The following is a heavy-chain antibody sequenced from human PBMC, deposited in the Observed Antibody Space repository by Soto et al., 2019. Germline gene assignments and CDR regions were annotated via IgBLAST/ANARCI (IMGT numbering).Heavy chain of an antibody. J-gene: IGHJ4*02. V-gene: IGHV3-72*01. D-gene: IGHD3-9*01. CDR1: GFTFRDHD. Sequence: ESGGGLVQPGGSLRLSCAASGFTFRDHDMDWVRQAPGKGLEWVGLTKKKANSYATEYAASVKGRFTISRDDSKNSLHLQLNSLKTEDTALYYCASLTLDYWGQGTLVTVSS. CDR3: ASLTLDY. CDR2: TKKKANSYAT.